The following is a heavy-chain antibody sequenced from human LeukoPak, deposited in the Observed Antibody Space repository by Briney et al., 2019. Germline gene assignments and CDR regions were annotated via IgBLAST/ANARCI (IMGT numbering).Heavy chain of an antibody. CDR1: GGSISSSSYY. V-gene: IGHV4-39*07. D-gene: IGHD3-22*01. Sequence: SETLSLTRTVSGGSISSSSYYWGWLRQPPGKGLEWIGSIYYSGSTYYNPSLKSRVTISVDTSKNQFSLRLSSVTAADTAVYYCARGVQAYYFHSSGPFDNWGQGTQVTVSS. J-gene: IGHJ4*02. CDR3: ARGVQAYYFHSSGPFDN. CDR2: IYYSGST.